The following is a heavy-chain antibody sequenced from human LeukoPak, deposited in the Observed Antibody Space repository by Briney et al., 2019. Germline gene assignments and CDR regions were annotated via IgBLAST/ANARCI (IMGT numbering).Heavy chain of an antibody. CDR1: GFTVSDNY. D-gene: IGHD6-19*01. V-gene: IGHV3-53*01. CDR3: ARGGSGFDY. CDR2: IYSGGYT. J-gene: IGHJ4*02. Sequence: GGSLRLSCVAPGFTVSDNYMSWVRQAPGKGLEWVSVIYSGGYTNYADSVKGRFTISRDNSKNTLYLQMNSLRVDDTAVYYCARGGSGFDYWGQGTLVTVSS.